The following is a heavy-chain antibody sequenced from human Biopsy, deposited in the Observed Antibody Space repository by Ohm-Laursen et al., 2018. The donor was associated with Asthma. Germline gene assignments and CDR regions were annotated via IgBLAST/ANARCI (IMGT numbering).Heavy chain of an antibody. Sequence: SLRLSCTASGFTFSSYGMDWVRQAPGKGLEWVALMSYDGSIKDYADSVKGRFTISRDNSMNTLYLHMNSLRVEDTAVYYCARGLDYSGRSGFDYWGQGTTVTVSS. CDR3: ARGLDYSGRSGFDY. V-gene: IGHV3-33*05. J-gene: IGHJ4*02. CDR1: GFTFSSYG. D-gene: IGHD3-10*01. CDR2: MSYDGSIK.